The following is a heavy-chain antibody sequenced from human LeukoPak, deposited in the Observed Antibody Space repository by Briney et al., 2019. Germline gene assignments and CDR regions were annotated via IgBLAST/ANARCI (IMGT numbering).Heavy chain of an antibody. V-gene: IGHV1-46*01. J-gene: IGHJ4*02. Sequence: ASVKVSCEASEYTFTRYYMHWVRQAPGQGLEWMGIINPSGGSTSYAQKFQGRVTVTRDTSTSTVYMELSSLRSEDTAVCYCARAGGYSGSDYWGQGTLVTVSS. CDR1: EYTFTRYY. CDR2: INPSGGST. D-gene: IGHD5-12*01. CDR3: ARAGGYSGSDY.